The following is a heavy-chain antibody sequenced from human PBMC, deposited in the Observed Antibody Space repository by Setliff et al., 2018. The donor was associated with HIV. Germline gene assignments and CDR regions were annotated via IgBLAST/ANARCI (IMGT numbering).Heavy chain of an antibody. CDR1: GGSIRSHY. D-gene: IGHD1-1*01. V-gene: IGHV4-59*04. J-gene: IGHJ6*03. Sequence: SETLSLTCTVSGGSIRSHYWSWIRQPPGKGLEWIGSIYHSGSTYYNPSLKSRVAISVDTSKSQFSLRLTSVTAADTAVYYCSRTARGYTTIWYRNGLTYYNYMDVWGKGTKVTVSS. CDR2: IYHSGST. CDR3: SRTARGYTTIWYRNGLTYYNYMDV.